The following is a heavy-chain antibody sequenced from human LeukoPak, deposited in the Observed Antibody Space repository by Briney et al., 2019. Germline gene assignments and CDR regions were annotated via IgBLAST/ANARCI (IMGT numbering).Heavy chain of an antibody. V-gene: IGHV1-2*02. J-gene: IGHJ6*03. CDR3: ARSNAYQLLFRRDYYYMDV. CDR1: GYTFTDYY. D-gene: IGHD2-2*01. CDR2: INPNSGGT. Sequence: HRASVKVSCKASGYTFTDYYMHWVRQAPGQGLEWMGWINPNSGGTNYAQKFQGRVTMARDTSISTAYMELSRLRSDDTAVYYCARSNAYQLLFRRDYYYMDVWGKGTTVTVSS.